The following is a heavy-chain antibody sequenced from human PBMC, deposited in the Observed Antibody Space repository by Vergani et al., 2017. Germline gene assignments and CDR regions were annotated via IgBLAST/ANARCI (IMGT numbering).Heavy chain of an antibody. D-gene: IGHD2-2*01. CDR1: GFTFSSYA. J-gene: IGHJ5*02. Sequence: EVQLLESGGGLVQPGGSLRLSCAASGFTFSSYAMSWVRQAPGKGLEWVSAICGSGGNTYYADSVKCRFTISRDNSKNTQYLQMNSLRAEDTAVYYCAKVHSSEYQMLGGEGFDPWGQGTLVTVSS. CDR3: AKVHSSEYQMLGGEGFDP. CDR2: ICGSGGNT. V-gene: IGHV3-23*01.